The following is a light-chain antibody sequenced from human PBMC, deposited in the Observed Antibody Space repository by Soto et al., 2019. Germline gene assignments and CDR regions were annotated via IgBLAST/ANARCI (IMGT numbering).Light chain of an antibody. CDR2: AAS. CDR3: QQYDILPT. V-gene: IGKV1-33*01. CDR1: QDISDF. J-gene: IGKJ2*01. Sequence: DIQVTQSPSSLSASVGDRVTITCQASQDISDFLNWYQQNPGKAPKLLIYAASILETGVPSRFSGSGSGTDFTFTISSLQPEDFATYYCQQYDILPTFGRGTKVEMK.